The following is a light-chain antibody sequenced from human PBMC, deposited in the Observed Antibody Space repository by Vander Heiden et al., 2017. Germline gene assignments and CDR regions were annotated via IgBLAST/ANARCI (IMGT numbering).Light chain of an antibody. CDR1: SSDVGGYNY. Sequence: QSALTQHASVSGSPGQSITISCTGTSSDVGGYNYVSWYQQHPGKAPKLMIYEVTNRPSGVSNRFSGSKSGNTASLTISGLQAEDEADYYCGSYTSNTTPWVFGGGTKLTVL. V-gene: IGLV2-14*01. CDR3: GSYTSNTTPWV. J-gene: IGLJ3*02. CDR2: EVT.